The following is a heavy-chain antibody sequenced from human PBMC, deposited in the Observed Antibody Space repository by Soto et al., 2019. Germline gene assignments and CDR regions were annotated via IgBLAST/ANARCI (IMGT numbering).Heavy chain of an antibody. CDR3: AKEPVSITIFGVNGMDV. Sequence: PSGPLPLTCTVSGASIPTGDYYRRWLRQPPGKGLEWIGYIYYSGSTYYNPSLKSRVTISVDTSKNQFSLKLSSVTAADTAVYYCAKEPVSITIFGVNGMDVWGQGTTVTVS. J-gene: IGHJ6*02. D-gene: IGHD3-3*01. CDR1: GASIPTGDYY. V-gene: IGHV4-30-4*01. CDR2: IYYSGST.